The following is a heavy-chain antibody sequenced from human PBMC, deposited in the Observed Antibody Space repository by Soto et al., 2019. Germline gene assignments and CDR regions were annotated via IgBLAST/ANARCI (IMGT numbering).Heavy chain of an antibody. J-gene: IGHJ3*02. V-gene: IGHV1-46*01. Sequence: QVQLVQSGAEVKKPGASVKVSCKASGYTFTSYYMHWVRQAPGQGLEWMGIINPSGGSTSYAQKLQGRITMTRDTSTSTVYMELSSLRSEDTAVYYCARSIAAAGTANGAFDIWGQGTMVTVSS. CDR1: GYTFTSYY. CDR2: INPSGGST. D-gene: IGHD6-13*01. CDR3: ARSIAAAGTANGAFDI.